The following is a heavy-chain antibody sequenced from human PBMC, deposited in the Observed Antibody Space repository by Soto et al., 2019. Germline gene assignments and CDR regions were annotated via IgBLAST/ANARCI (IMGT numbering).Heavy chain of an antibody. V-gene: IGHV3-9*01. J-gene: IGHJ6*04. CDR1: GFSFNDHA. Sequence: EMQLVESGGDLVQPGRSLRLSCAASGFSFNDHAMHWVRQTPGKGLEWVSGXXXXXXXXGYADSVKGRFTISRDYAMXXXXXXXXXXXXXXXXXXXXXXDVSAGGVDVWGKGTTVIVSS. CDR3: XXDVSAGGVDV. D-gene: IGHD3-16*01. CDR2: XXXXXXXX.